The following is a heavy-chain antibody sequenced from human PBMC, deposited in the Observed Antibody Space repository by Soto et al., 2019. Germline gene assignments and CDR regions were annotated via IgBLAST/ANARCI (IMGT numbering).Heavy chain of an antibody. V-gene: IGHV3-9*01. CDR2: VSPTGDTV. J-gene: IGHJ4*02. Sequence: VQVVASGGGLVQPGRSLRLSCAVSGFRFEQYVMHWVRQPPGKGLECVSTVSPTGDTVAYADSVEGRFTVSRDNAKNSLYLLMYSLKGDNTAFSYCLKATLDASIVDWGQGTLVTVSS. CDR3: LKATLDASIVD. CDR1: GFRFEQYV. D-gene: IGHD2-21*01.